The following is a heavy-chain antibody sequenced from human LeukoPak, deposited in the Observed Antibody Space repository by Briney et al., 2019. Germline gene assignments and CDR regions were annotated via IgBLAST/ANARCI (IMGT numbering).Heavy chain of an antibody. J-gene: IGHJ4*02. D-gene: IGHD6-19*01. CDR3: ARHPPAVAGPGYFDY. CDR1: GGSISSYY. CDR2: IYTSGST. Sequence: SETLSLTCTVSGGSISSYYWSWIRQPPGKGLEWIGYIYTSGSTNYNPSLKSRVTISVDTSKNQFSLKLSSVTAADTAVYYCARHPPAVAGPGYFDYWGQRTLVTVSS. V-gene: IGHV4-4*09.